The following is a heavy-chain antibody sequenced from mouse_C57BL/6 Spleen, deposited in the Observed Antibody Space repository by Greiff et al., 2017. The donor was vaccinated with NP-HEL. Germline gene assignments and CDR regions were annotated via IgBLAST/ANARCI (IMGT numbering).Heavy chain of an antibody. D-gene: IGHD1-1*01. J-gene: IGHJ2*01. CDR2: INYDGSST. Sequence: EVQRVESEGGLVQPGSSMKLSCTASGFTFSDYYMAWVRQVPEKGLEWVANINYDGSSTYYLDSLKSRFIISRDNAKNILYLQMSSLKSEDTATYYCARAFGSSFFDYWGQGTTLTVSS. CDR3: ARAFGSSFFDY. CDR1: GFTFSDYY. V-gene: IGHV5-16*01.